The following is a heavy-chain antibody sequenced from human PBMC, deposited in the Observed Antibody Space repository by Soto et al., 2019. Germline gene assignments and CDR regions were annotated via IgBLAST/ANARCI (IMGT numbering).Heavy chain of an antibody. CDR1: GGSISSYY. Sequence: SETLSITCTVSGGSISSYYWSWIRQPPGKGLEWIGYIYYSGSTNYNPSLKSRVTISVDTSKNQFSLKLSSVTAADTAVYYCAGGGSSSWEDYWGQGTLVTVSS. D-gene: IGHD6-6*01. V-gene: IGHV4-59*01. CDR2: IYYSGST. CDR3: AGGGSSSWEDY. J-gene: IGHJ4*02.